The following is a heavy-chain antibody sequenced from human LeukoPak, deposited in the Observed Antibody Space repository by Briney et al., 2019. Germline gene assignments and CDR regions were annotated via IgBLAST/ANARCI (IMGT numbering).Heavy chain of an antibody. CDR2: IYNSGST. J-gene: IGHJ3*02. CDR1: GGSISSYY. V-gene: IGHV4-4*07. Sequence: SETLSLTCTVSGGSISSYYWSWIRQPAGKGLEWIGRIYNSGSTNYNPSLKSRVTMSVDTSKNQFSLKLSSVTAADTAVYYCARDRDYGGNFYAFDIWGQGTMVTVSS. D-gene: IGHD4-23*01. CDR3: ARDRDYGGNFYAFDI.